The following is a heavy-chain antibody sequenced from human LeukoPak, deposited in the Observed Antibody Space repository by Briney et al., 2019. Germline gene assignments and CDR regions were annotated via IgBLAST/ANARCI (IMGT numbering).Heavy chain of an antibody. CDR3: ARRSYYYDSSGYFDY. D-gene: IGHD3-22*01. CDR1: GFTFSSYS. Sequence: GGSLRLSCAASGFTFSSYSMNWVRQAPGKGLEWVSYISSSSTIYYADSVKGRFTISRDNAKNSLYLRMNSLRAEDTAVYYCARRSYYYDSSGYFDYWGQGTLVTVSS. V-gene: IGHV3-48*04. CDR2: ISSSSTI. J-gene: IGHJ4*02.